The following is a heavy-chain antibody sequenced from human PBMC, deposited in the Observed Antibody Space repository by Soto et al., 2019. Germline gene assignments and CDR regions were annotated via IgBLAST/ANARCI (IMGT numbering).Heavy chain of an antibody. CDR3: AKAPRVFGVHISYYYGMDV. Sequence: GGSLRLSCAASGFTFSRNAMSWVRQAPGKGLEWVSGISWNSGSIGYADSVKGRFTISRDNAKNSLYLQMNSLRAEDTALYYCAKAPRVFGVHISYYYGMDVWGQGTTVTVSS. V-gene: IGHV3-9*01. CDR2: ISWNSGSI. J-gene: IGHJ6*02. D-gene: IGHD3-3*01. CDR1: GFTFSRNA.